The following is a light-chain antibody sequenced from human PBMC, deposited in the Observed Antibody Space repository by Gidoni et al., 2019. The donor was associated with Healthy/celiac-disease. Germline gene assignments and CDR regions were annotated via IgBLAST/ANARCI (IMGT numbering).Light chain of an antibody. CDR2: GAS. CDR3: QQYGSSPRT. J-gene: IGKJ1*01. CDR1: QSVSSIY. V-gene: IGKV3-20*01. Sequence: EIVLTQSPGTLSLSPGERATLSCRASQSVSSIYLAWYQQKPGQAPRLLIYGASSRATGIPDRFSGSGSGTDFTLTISRREPEDLAVYYGQQYGSSPRTFGQGTKVEIK.